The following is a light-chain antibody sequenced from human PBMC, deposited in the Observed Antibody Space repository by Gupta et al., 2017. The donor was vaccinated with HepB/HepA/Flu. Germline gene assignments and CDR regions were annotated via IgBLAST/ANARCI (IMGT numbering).Light chain of an antibody. J-gene: IGLJ3*02. CDR2: DVT. V-gene: IGLV2-14*03. Sequence: QSALTQPASVSGSPGQSITISFTGTSSDVGGYNHVSWYQQHPSKAPKLMIYDVTNRPSGVSNRFFGSKSGNTASLTISGLQAEDEADYYCASYTSITTQVFGGGTKLTVL. CDR3: ASYTSITTQV. CDR1: SSDVGGYNH.